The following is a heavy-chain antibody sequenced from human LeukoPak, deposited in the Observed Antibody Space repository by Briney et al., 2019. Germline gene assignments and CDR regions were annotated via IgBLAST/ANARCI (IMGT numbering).Heavy chain of an antibody. CDR2: INPNTGVT. CDR3: ARTWIQLSTPDFDL. CDR1: GYTFSGRY. J-gene: IGHJ4*02. V-gene: IGHV1-2*06. D-gene: IGHD5-18*01. Sequence: ASVKVSCKASGYTFSGRYLHWVRQAPGQGLEWMGRINPNTGVTQYTENFQGRVTMTGDTSISTAYMELNGLRSDDTAIYYCARTWIQLSTPDFDLWGQGTLVTVSS.